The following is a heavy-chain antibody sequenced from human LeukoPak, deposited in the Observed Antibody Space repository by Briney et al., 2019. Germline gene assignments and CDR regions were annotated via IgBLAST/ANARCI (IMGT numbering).Heavy chain of an antibody. Sequence: PGGSLRLSCAASGFTFSSYSMNWVRQAPGKGLEWVSYISSSSSTIYYADSVKGRFTISRDNAKNSLYLQMNSLRAEDTAVYYCASKTYYYDSSGYFRWGQGTLVTVSS. J-gene: IGHJ4*02. CDR1: GFTFSSYS. V-gene: IGHV3-48*01. CDR2: ISSSSSTI. CDR3: ASKTYYYDSSGYFR. D-gene: IGHD3-22*01.